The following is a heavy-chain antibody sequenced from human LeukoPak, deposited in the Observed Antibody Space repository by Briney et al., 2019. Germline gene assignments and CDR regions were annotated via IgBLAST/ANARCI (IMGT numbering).Heavy chain of an antibody. CDR1: GFTFSSYS. D-gene: IGHD3-3*01. V-gene: IGHV3-21*01. CDR2: ISSSSSYI. CDR3: ASGNYDFWSGYYTGLNAFDI. Sequence: GGSLRLSCAASGFTFSSYSMNWVRQAPGKGLEWVSSISSSSSYIYYADSVKGRSTISRDNAKNSLYLQMNSLRAEDTAVYYCASGNYDFWSGYYTGLNAFDIWGQGTMVTVSS. J-gene: IGHJ3*02.